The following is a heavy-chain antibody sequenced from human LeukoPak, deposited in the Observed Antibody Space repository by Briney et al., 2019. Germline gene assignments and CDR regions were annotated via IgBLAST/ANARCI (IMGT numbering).Heavy chain of an antibody. CDR1: GFTFSSYG. Sequence: SGGSLRLSCAASGFTFSSYGMSWVRQAPGKGLEWVSYISSNSAYRNYADSLKGRFTISRDNANNSLFLQMNNLRVEDTAVYYCVRPQGRSSSHWFDSWGQGTLVTVSS. CDR3: VRPQGRSSSHWFDS. D-gene: IGHD6-6*01. V-gene: IGHV3-21*01. CDR2: ISSNSAYR. J-gene: IGHJ5*01.